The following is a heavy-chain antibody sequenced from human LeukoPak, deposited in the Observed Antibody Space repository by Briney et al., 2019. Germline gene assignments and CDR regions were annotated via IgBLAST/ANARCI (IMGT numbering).Heavy chain of an antibody. J-gene: IGHJ4*02. CDR2: IIPIFGTA. V-gene: IGHV1-69*05. CDR3: ARDTSPFGVAPFDY. D-gene: IGHD3-3*01. Sequence: ASVKVSCKASGGTFSNYAISWVRQAPGQGLEWMGRIIPIFGTANYAQKFQGRVTITTDESASTAYMELSSLRSEDTAVYYCARDTSPFGVAPFDYWGQGTLVTVSS. CDR1: GGTFSNYA.